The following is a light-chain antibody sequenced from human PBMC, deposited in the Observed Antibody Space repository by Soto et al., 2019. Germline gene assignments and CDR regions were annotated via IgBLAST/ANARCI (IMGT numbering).Light chain of an antibody. Sequence: QAVLTQEPSLTVSPGGTVTLTCGSSTGAVTSGHYPYWFQQKPGQAPRTLIYDTSNKHSWTPARFSGSLLGGKAALTLSGAQPEDEAEYYCILVYSGGVVFGGGTQLAVL. CDR3: ILVYSGGVV. V-gene: IGLV7-46*01. J-gene: IGLJ2*01. CDR1: TGAVTSGHY. CDR2: DTS.